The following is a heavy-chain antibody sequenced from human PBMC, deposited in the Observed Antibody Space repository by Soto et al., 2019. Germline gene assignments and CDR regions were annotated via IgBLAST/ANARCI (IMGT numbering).Heavy chain of an antibody. Sequence: QVQLVQSGAEVKKPGASVKVSCKASGYTFTGYYMHWVRQAPGQGLEWMGWINPNSGGTNYAQKFQGWVTMTRDTSLSTAYMELSRLRSDDTAVYYCARVALLQGQWPSFGDYWGQGTLVTVSS. CDR1: GYTFTGYY. V-gene: IGHV1-2*04. J-gene: IGHJ4*02. CDR2: INPNSGGT. CDR3: ARVALLQGQWPSFGDY. D-gene: IGHD6-19*01.